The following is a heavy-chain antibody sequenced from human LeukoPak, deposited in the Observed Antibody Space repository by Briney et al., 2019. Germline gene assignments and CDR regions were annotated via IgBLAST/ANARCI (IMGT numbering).Heavy chain of an antibody. J-gene: IGHJ4*02. D-gene: IGHD2/OR15-2a*01. Sequence: GGSLRLSCAASGFTFSSYAMRWVRQAPGKGLEWVAVISYDGSNKYYADSVKGRFTISRDNAKNSLFLQMNSLRAEDTAVYFCARGQYFSTTYYFDYWGQGTLVTVSS. CDR1: GFTFSSYA. CDR2: ISYDGSNK. CDR3: ARGQYFSTTYYFDY. V-gene: IGHV3-30*14.